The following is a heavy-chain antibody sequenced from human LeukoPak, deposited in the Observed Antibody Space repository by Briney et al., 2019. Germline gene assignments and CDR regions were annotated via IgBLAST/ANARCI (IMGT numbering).Heavy chain of an antibody. CDR1: GFTFGTYG. V-gene: IGHV3-33*06. Sequence: GGSLRLSCAASGFTFGTYGMYWVRQAPGKGLEWVAVIGYDGSHKYYADSVKGRFTVSRDNSNDTLYLQMRSLRAEDTAVYYCAKASSASPSCLNFWGQGTLVTVSP. CDR3: AKASSASPSCLNF. J-gene: IGHJ4*02. CDR2: IGYDGSHK. D-gene: IGHD2-2*01.